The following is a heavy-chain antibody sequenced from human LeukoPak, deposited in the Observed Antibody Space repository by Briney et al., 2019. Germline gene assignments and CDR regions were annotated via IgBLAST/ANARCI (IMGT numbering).Heavy chain of an antibody. D-gene: IGHD6-6*01. CDR2: INHSGST. Sequence: SETLSLTCAVYGGSFSGYYWSWIRQPPGKGLEWIGEINHSGSTNYNPSLKSRVTISVDTSKNQFSLKLSSVTAADTAVYYCARISARPPYYYYYMDVWGKGTTVTVSS. CDR3: ARISARPPYYYYYMDV. CDR1: GGSFSGYY. J-gene: IGHJ6*03. V-gene: IGHV4-34*01.